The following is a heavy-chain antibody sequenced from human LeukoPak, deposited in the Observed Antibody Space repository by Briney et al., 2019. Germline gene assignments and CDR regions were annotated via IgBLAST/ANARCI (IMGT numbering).Heavy chain of an antibody. Sequence: GGSLRLSCAASGFTFSNYWMHWVRQAPGKGPVWVSRINSDGSTTTYADSVKGRFTISRDNAKNTLYLQMNSLRAEDTAVYYCAKDPIGDYDYVWGSYRPIDYWGQGTLVTVSS. J-gene: IGHJ4*02. CDR2: INSDGSTT. V-gene: IGHV3-74*01. CDR1: GFTFSNYW. D-gene: IGHD3-16*02. CDR3: AKDPIGDYDYVWGSYRPIDY.